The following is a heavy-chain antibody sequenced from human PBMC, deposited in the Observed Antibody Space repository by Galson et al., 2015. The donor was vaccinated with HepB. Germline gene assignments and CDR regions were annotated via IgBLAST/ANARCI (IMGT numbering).Heavy chain of an antibody. CDR2: INAGNGNT. V-gene: IGHV1-3*01. CDR3: ARVVLLWFGELSRGAFDI. D-gene: IGHD3-10*01. CDR1: GYTFTSYA. Sequence: SVKVSCKASGYTFTSYAMHWVRQAPGQRLEWMGWINAGNGNTKYSQKFQGRVTITRDTSASTAYMELSSLRSEDTAVYYCARVVLLWFGELSRGAFDIWGQGTMVTVSS. J-gene: IGHJ3*02.